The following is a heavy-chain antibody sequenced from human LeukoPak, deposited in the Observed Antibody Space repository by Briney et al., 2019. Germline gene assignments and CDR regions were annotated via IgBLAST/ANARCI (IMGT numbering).Heavy chain of an antibody. CDR3: ASRAASVTLGY. CDR1: GYTFSGYQ. D-gene: IGHD4-17*01. J-gene: IGHJ4*02. Sequence: ASVKVSCKASGYTFSGYQVHWLRQAPGQGLEWMGRMNPSSGVTNYAQKFQGRVTMTRGTSINTAYLDLSALKSDDTAVYYCASRAASVTLGYWGQGTLVTVSS. V-gene: IGHV1-2*06. CDR2: MNPSSGVT.